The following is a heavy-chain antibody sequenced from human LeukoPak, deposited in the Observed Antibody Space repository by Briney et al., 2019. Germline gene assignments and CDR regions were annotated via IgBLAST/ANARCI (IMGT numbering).Heavy chain of an antibody. CDR1: GGSFSGYY. Sequence: SETLSLTCAVYGGSFSGYYWSWIRQPPGKGLEWIGEINHSGSTNYNPSLKSRVTISVDTSKNQFSLKLSSVTAADTAVYYCARHIPETYYDFWSGQTEFDYWGQGTLVTVSS. D-gene: IGHD3-3*01. J-gene: IGHJ4*02. CDR2: INHSGST. CDR3: ARHIPETYYDFWSGQTEFDY. V-gene: IGHV4-34*01.